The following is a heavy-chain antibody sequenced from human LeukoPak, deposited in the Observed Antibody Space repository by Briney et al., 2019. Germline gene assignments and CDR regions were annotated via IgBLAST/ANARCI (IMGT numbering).Heavy chain of an antibody. CDR2: LNPQSGNT. CDR3: ARGPWFRSLPGYCADGVCNPGY. J-gene: IGHJ4*02. V-gene: IGHV1-8*01. D-gene: IGHD2-8*01. CDR1: EYTFITYD. Sequence: ASVKVSCKAFEYTFITYDIIWVRQAAGQGLEWMGWLNPQSGNTGFTANFQGRVTLTMDNSISTAYMELRSLRFDDTAVYYCARGPWFRSLPGYCADGVCNPGYWGQGTLVTVPS.